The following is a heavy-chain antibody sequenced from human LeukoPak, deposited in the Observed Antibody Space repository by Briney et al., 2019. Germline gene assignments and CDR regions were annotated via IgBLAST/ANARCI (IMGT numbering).Heavy chain of an antibody. Sequence: GGSLRLSCAASGFTFSSYWMHWVRQAPGKGLVWVSRINTEGSSTSYADSVKGRFTISRDNAKNTLYLQMHSLRAEDTAVYYCARVSTMVRGVIIDPYFDYWGQGTLVTVSS. CDR3: ARVSTMVRGVIIDPYFDY. V-gene: IGHV3-74*01. J-gene: IGHJ4*02. D-gene: IGHD3-10*01. CDR2: INTEGSST. CDR1: GFTFSSYW.